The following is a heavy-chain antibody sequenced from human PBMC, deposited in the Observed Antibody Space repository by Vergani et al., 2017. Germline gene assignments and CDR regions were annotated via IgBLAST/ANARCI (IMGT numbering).Heavy chain of an antibody. CDR3: AKEEGGTMVRGVMDYYGMDV. J-gene: IGHJ6*02. D-gene: IGHD3-10*01. V-gene: IGHV3-43*01. CDR1: GFTFDDYT. Sequence: EVQLVESGGVVVQPGGSLRLSCAASGFTFDDYTMHWVRQAPGKGLEWVSLISWDGGSTYYADSVKGRFTISRDNSKNSLYLQMNSLRTEDTALYYCAKEEGGTMVRGVMDYYGMDVWGQWP. CDR2: ISWDGGST.